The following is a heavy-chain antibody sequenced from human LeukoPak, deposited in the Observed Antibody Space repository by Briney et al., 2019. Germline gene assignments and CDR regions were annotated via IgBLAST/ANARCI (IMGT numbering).Heavy chain of an antibody. CDR3: ARVSDTSMVTPGFDS. CDR1: GYNFNRYS. CDR2: VSTSNGAT. D-gene: IGHD5-18*01. J-gene: IGHJ4*02. Sequence: ASVKVSCKTPGYNFNRYSITWVRQTPGQGLEWMGWVSTSNGATNYAEKFQGRVTMTTETVTKTAYLELRRLTSGDTAMYFCARVSDTSMVTPGFDSRGQGTLVTVS. V-gene: IGHV1-18*01.